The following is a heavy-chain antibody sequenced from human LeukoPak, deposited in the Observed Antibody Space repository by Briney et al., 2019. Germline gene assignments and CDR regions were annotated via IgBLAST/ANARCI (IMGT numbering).Heavy chain of an antibody. CDR1: GYTFTSYG. CDR2: INPNSGGT. Sequence: GASVKVSCKASGYTFTSYGISWVRQAPGQGLEWMGWINPNSGGTNYAQKFQGRVTMTRDTSISTAYMDLSRLRSDDTAVYYCARGEYYYDGSAFYYYFDYWGQGTLVTVSS. D-gene: IGHD3-22*01. J-gene: IGHJ4*02. CDR3: ARGEYYYDGSAFYYYFDY. V-gene: IGHV1-2*02.